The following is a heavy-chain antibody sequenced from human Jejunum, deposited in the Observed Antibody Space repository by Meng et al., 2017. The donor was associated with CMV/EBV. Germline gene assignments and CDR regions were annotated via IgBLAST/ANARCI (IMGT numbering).Heavy chain of an antibody. D-gene: IGHD3/OR15-3a*01. CDR2: ISSLSSYS. CDR3: ARGGRDVSGWTGSYFADH. Sequence: YVMHWVRQAPGERLEWVSCISSLSSYSYHADSVKGRFTISRDNAKNSLYLQMSSLRADDTAVYYCARGGRDVSGWTGSYFADHWGQGMLVTVSS. J-gene: IGHJ4*02. V-gene: IGHV3-21*06. CDR1: YV.